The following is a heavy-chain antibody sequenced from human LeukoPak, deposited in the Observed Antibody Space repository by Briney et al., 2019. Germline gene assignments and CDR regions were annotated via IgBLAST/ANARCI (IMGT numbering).Heavy chain of an antibody. D-gene: IGHD3-22*01. CDR2: ISGSGGST. CDR1: GFSFSSYA. CDR3: AKERPSYYDSTGYYPSYFHY. V-gene: IGHV3-23*01. Sequence: GVSLRLSCAAPGFSFSSYAMSWVRQAPGKGLEWVSAISGSGGSTYYADSVKGRFTISRDNSKNTLYLQTNSLRAGDTAVYYCAKERPSYYDSTGYYPSYFHYWVQGTLVTVSS. J-gene: IGHJ4*02.